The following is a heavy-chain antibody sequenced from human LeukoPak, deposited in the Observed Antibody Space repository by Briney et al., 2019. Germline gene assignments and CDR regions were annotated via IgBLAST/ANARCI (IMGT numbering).Heavy chain of an antibody. Sequence: GGSLRLSCAASGFSFSSYSMNWVRQAPGKGLEWVAFIRYDGSNKYYADSVKGRFTISRDNSKNTLYLQMNSLRAEDTAVYYCAKDSLWFGESYYYMDVWGKGTTVTISS. J-gene: IGHJ6*03. CDR3: AKDSLWFGESYYYMDV. V-gene: IGHV3-30*02. D-gene: IGHD3-10*01. CDR1: GFSFSSYS. CDR2: IRYDGSNK.